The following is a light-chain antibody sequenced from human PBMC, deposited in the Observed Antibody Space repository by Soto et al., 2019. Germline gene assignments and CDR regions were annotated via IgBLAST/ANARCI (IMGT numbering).Light chain of an antibody. CDR1: TGAVTTSHF. J-gene: IGLJ2*01. V-gene: IGLV7-46*01. CDR3: LLSYSGGPV. Sequence: QAVVTQEHSLTVSPGGTVTLTCGSSTGAVTTSHFSYWFQQKPGQAPRTLIYDTSNKHSWTPARFSGSLLGGKSALTLSGAQPEDEAEYYCLLSYSGGPVFGGGTKLTVL. CDR2: DTS.